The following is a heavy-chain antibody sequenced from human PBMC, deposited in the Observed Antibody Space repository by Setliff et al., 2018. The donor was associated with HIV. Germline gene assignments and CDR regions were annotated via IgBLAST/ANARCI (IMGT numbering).Heavy chain of an antibody. Sequence: SETLSLTCIISGASIRSSDYYWTWVRQHPGKGLEWIGYIYYSGSTYYNPSLKSRVSISLDTSKNQFSLKLSSVTAADTAVYYCATGRLYYYMDVWGKGTTVTVSS. CDR2: IYYSGST. V-gene: IGHV4-31*03. CDR3: ATGRLYYYMDV. D-gene: IGHD1-1*01. CDR1: GASIRSSDYY. J-gene: IGHJ6*03.